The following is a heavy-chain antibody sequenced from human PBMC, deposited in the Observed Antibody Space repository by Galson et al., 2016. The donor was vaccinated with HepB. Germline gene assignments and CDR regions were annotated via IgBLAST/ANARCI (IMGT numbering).Heavy chain of an antibody. CDR3: ARDTYAGPDY. CDR1: GFTLSRYG. CDR2: ITSNGGTV. V-gene: IGHV3-48*02. J-gene: IGHJ4*02. D-gene: IGHD2-2*01. Sequence: SLRLSCAASGFTLSRYGMNWVRQAPGTGLEWVSYITSNGGTVYYADSVKGRFTISRDTAQNSLYLQMNSLRDEDTAVYYCARDTYAGPDYWGQGTLVTVSS.